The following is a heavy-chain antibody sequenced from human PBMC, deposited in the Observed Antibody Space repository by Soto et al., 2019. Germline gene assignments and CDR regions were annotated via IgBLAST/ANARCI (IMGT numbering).Heavy chain of an antibody. D-gene: IGHD3-3*01. V-gene: IGHV4-61*01. J-gene: IGHJ4*02. CDR3: ASQYYDFWSGFGYYFDY. Sequence: PSETLSLTCTVSGGSVSSGSYYWSWIRQPPGKGLEWIGYIYYSGSTNYNPSLKSRVTISVDTSKNQFSLKLSSVTAADTAVYYCASQYYDFWSGFGYYFDYWGQGTLVTVSS. CDR2: IYYSGST. CDR1: GGSVSSGSYY.